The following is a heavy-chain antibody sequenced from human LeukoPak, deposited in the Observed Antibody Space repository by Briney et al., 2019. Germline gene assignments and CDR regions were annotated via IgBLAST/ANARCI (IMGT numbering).Heavy chain of an antibody. CDR2: IYPNEDT. Sequence: NPSQTLSLTCGVSGGSVSSGRYSWSWIRQPPGKGLEWIGFIYPNEDTYHNPSLRSRVTLTIDKSMNHFSLQLKSMTAADTAIYYCARGQGYIAATAWFDSWGQGTLVTVSS. D-gene: IGHD6-25*01. J-gene: IGHJ5*01. V-gene: IGHV4-30-2*01. CDR3: ARGQGYIAATAWFDS. CDR1: GGSVSSGRYS.